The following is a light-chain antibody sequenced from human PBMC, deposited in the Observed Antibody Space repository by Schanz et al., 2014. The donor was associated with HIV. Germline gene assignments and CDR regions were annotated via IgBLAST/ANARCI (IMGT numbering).Light chain of an antibody. J-gene: IGKJ2*01. CDR1: QSVGSN. CDR2: GAF. Sequence: EIVLTQSPGTLSLSPGERATLSCRASQSVGSNLAWYQQRPGQPPRLLIYGAFTRATGIPVRFSGRGSGTEFTLTISGLQSEDFALYYCQQYSDWPPSTFGQGTKVEIK. V-gene: IGKV3-15*01. CDR3: QQYSDWPPST.